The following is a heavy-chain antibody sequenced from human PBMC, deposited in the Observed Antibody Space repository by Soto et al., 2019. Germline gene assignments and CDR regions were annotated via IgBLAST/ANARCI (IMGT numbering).Heavy chain of an antibody. CDR3: AKGIVVVTGWTAAAFDY. Sequence: QVQLVESGGGVVQPGRSLRLSCAASGFTFSSYGMHWVRQAPGKGLEWVAVISYDGSNKYYADSVKGRFTISRDNSKNTLYLQMNSLRAEDTAVYYCAKGIVVVTGWTAAAFDYRGQGTLVTVSS. J-gene: IGHJ4*02. D-gene: IGHD3-22*01. V-gene: IGHV3-30*18. CDR2: ISYDGSNK. CDR1: GFTFSSYG.